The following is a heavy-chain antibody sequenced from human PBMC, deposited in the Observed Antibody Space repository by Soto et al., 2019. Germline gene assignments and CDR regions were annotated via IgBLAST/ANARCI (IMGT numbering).Heavy chain of an antibody. CDR1: EECICRCS. D-gene: IGHD1-26*01. CDR2: VYNSGST. J-gene: IGHJ3*02. CDR3: ARESGESYGAFYM. V-gene: IGHV4-59*01. Sequence: SEPRSLECPVCEECICRCSPYYEQRTPGKGLEWIGYVYNSGSTTYSPSFNSRVTISADTSRNQFSLKLTSVTAADTAVYFCARESGESYGAFYMCGRGTMVTVSS.